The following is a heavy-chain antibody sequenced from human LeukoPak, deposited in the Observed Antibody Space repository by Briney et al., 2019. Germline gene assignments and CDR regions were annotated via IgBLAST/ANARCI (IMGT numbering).Heavy chain of an antibody. J-gene: IGHJ4*02. CDR2: FDPEDGET. V-gene: IGHV1-24*01. CDR1: GYTLTELS. Sequence: ASVKVSCKVSGYTLTELSMHWVRQAPGKGLEWMGGFDPEDGETIYAQKFQGRVTMTEDTSTDTAYMELSSLRSEDTAVYYCATNPHYYDSSGYSRWGQGTLVTVSS. CDR3: ATNPHYYDSSGYSR. D-gene: IGHD3-22*01.